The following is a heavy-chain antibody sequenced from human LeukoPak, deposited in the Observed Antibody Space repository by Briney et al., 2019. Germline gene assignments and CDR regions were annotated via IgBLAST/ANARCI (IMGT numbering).Heavy chain of an antibody. J-gene: IGHJ4*02. CDR1: GFTFSDYY. V-gene: IGHV3-11*04. CDR3: ARDPSSGWYGIDY. D-gene: IGHD6-19*01. Sequence: GGSLRLSCAASGFTFSDYYMSWIRQAPGKGLEWVSYISSSGSTIYYADSVKGRFTISRDNSKNTLYLQMNSLRAEDTAVYYCARDPSSGWYGIDYWGQGTLVTVSS. CDR2: ISSSGSTI.